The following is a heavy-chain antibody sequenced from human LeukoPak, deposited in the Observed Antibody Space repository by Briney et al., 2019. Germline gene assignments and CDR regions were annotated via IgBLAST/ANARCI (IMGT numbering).Heavy chain of an antibody. V-gene: IGHV3-48*03. J-gene: IGHJ6*03. D-gene: IGHD6-6*01. CDR3: ARFEYSSSSPAYYYYYMDV. CDR1: GFTFSSYE. Sequence: PGGSLRLSCAASGFTFSSYEMNWVRQAPGKGLEWVSYISSSGSTIYYADSVKGRFTISRDNAKNSLYLQMNSLRAEDTAVYYCARFEYSSSSPAYYYYYMDVWGKGTTVTVSS. CDR2: ISSSGSTI.